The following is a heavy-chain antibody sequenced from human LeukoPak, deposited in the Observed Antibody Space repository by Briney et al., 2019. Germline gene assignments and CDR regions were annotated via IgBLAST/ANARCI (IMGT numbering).Heavy chain of an antibody. CDR2: ISYDGSNK. CDR1: GFTFSSYA. J-gene: IGHJ4*02. CDR3: ARVGHGYSYGQGIDY. V-gene: IGHV3-30*04. Sequence: GGSLRLSCAASGFTFSSYAMHWVRQAPGKGLEWVAVISYDGSNKYYADSVKGRFTISRDNSKNTLYLQMNSLRAEDAAVYHCARVGHGYSYGQGIDYWGQGTLVTVSS. D-gene: IGHD5-18*01.